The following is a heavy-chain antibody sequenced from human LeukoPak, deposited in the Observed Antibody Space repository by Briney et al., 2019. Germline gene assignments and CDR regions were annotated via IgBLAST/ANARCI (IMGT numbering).Heavy chain of an antibody. D-gene: IGHD6-13*01. V-gene: IGHV3-9*01. J-gene: IGHJ4*02. CDR1: GFTFDDYA. CDR2: ISWNSGSI. Sequence: QSGGSLRLSCAASGFTFDDYAMHWVRQAPGKGLEWVSGISWNSGSIGYADSVKGRFTISRDNAKNSLYLQMNSLRAEDTALYYCAKAALKQQLPGGYFDYWGQGTLVTVSS. CDR3: AKAALKQQLPGGYFDY.